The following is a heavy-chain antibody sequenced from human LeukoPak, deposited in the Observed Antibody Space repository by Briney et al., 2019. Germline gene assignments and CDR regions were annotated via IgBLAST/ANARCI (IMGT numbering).Heavy chain of an antibody. CDR3: ARDYYDRSASATFDY. CDR2: IASDTTYM. J-gene: IGHJ4*02. V-gene: IGHV3-21*06. CDR1: GFTFDTYT. Sequence: PGGSLRLSCEASGFTFDTYTVNWVRQAPGKGLEWVSSIASDTTYMKYADSVKGRFTVSRGNAKNSVFLEMNSLRADDTAIYFCARDYYDRSASATFDYWGRGTLVTVSS. D-gene: IGHD3-16*01.